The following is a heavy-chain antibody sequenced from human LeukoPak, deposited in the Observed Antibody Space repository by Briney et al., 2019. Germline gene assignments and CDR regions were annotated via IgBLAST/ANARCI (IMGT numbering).Heavy chain of an antibody. CDR1: GYTFTGYY. J-gene: IGHJ6*02. CDR3: ARGAHVRGYYGMDV. V-gene: IGHV1-2*02. Sequence: ASVKVSCKASGYTFTGYYMHWARQAPGQGLEWMGWINPNSGGTNYAQKFQGRVTMTRDTSISTAYMELSRLRSDDTAVYYCARGAHVRGYYGMDVWGQGTTVTVSS. CDR2: INPNSGGT.